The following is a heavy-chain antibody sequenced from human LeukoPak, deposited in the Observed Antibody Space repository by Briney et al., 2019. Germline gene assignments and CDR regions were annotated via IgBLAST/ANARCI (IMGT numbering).Heavy chain of an antibody. CDR1: GGSFSDYY. J-gene: IGHJ4*02. Sequence: SETLSLTCAVYGGSFSDYYWSCIRQPPGKGLEWIGYIYYSGSTYYNPSLKSRVTISVDTSKNQFSLKLSSVTAADTAVYYCARAAYYDFWSGQYYFDYWGQGTLVTVSS. V-gene: IGHV4-34*09. CDR3: ARAAYYDFWSGQYYFDY. CDR2: IYYSGST. D-gene: IGHD3-3*01.